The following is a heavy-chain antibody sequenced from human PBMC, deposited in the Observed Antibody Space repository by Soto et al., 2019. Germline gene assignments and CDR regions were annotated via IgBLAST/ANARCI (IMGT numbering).Heavy chain of an antibody. CDR1: GFSFTTYG. CDR3: VKDHCGGDCYSVPYFDY. CDR2: IWFDGSKQ. J-gene: IGHJ4*02. V-gene: IGHV3-33*06. Sequence: QVQLVESGGGVVQPGRSLRLSCVASGFSFTTYGLHWVRQAPGKGLEWVAVIWFDGSKQYYADSVNVRFTISRDNSKNIVYLEMNIMRVEDTAVYYCVKDHCGGDCYSVPYFDYWGQGTLVTVSS. D-gene: IGHD2-21*02.